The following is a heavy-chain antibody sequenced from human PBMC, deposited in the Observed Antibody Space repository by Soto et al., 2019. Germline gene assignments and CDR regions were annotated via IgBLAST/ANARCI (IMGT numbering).Heavy chain of an antibody. D-gene: IGHD3-22*01. CDR1: GYSISSGYF. V-gene: IGHV4-38-2*01. CDR3: ARVSYFDNSGYYYYFDN. CDR2: IYHSGIT. J-gene: IGHJ4*02. Sequence: SETLSLTCAVSGYSISSGYFWGWIRQPPGKGLEWIGNIYHSGITYYNPSLKRRVTISVDTSKNQVSLKLSSVTAADTAVFYCARVSYFDNSGYYYYFDNWGQGTLVTVYS.